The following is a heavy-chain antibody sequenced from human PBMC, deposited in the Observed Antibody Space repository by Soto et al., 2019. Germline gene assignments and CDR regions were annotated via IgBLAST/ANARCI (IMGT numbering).Heavy chain of an antibody. Sequence: QVQLQESGPGLVKPSQTLSLTCTVSGGPISSGDCYWSWIRQPPWKGLEWIGYIYYSGSTYYNPSLKSRVTISVDTSKNQFSLKLSSVTAADTAVYYCARGGYYDSSGFYPSDYWGQGTLVTVSS. CDR1: GGPISSGDCY. CDR2: IYYSGST. CDR3: ARGGYYDSSGFYPSDY. J-gene: IGHJ4*02. D-gene: IGHD3-22*01. V-gene: IGHV4-30-4*01.